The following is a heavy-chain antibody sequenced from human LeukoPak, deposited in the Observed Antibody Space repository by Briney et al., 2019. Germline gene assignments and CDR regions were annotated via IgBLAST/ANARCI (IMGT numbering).Heavy chain of an antibody. V-gene: IGHV3-53*01. D-gene: IGHD2-15*01. J-gene: IGHJ4*02. Sequence: PGGSLRLSCAASGFTVSSNYMSWVRQAPGKGLEWVSVIYSGSITYYADSVRGRFTISRDNSKNTVYLQMNSLRAEDTAMCYCARAVGGSLDYWGQATLVTVSS. CDR2: IYSGSIT. CDR1: GFTVSSNY. CDR3: ARAVGGSLDY.